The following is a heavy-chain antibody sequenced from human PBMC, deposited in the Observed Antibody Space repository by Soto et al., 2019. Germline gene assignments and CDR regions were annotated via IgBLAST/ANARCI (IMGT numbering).Heavy chain of an antibody. Sequence: QVQLVQSGAEVKKPGSSVKVSCKASGGTFSSYTISWVRQAPGQGLEWMGSIIPISGIANHAEKFQGRVTVTADKSTVTAYMELSSLRSEYTAVNYWANPPRYWCQGTLVSVSS. CDR1: GGTFSSYT. V-gene: IGHV1-69*02. CDR3: ANPPRY. J-gene: IGHJ4*02. CDR2: IIPISGIA.